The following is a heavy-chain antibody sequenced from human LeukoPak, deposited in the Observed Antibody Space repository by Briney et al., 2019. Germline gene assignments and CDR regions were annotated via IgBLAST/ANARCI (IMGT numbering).Heavy chain of an antibody. D-gene: IGHD1-20*01. Sequence: GGSLGLSCAASGFTFSSYAMSWVRQAPGKGLEWVSAISGSGGSTYYADSVKGRFTISRDNSKNTLYLQMNSLRAEDTAVYYCAKHAGAINWNDRNFDYWGQGTLVTVSS. CDR2: ISGSGGST. V-gene: IGHV3-23*01. CDR3: AKHAGAINWNDRNFDY. CDR1: GFTFSSYA. J-gene: IGHJ4*02.